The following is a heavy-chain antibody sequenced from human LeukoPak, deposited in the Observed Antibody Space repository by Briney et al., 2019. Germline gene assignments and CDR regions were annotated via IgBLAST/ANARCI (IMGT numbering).Heavy chain of an antibody. Sequence: PGGSLRLSCAASGFTFSNHGMSWVRQAPGKGLEWVSAISGSGSSTYYADSVKGRFTISRDNSKNTLYLQMNSLRAEETAVYFCAKGLGTWNFEYWGQGILVTVSS. D-gene: IGHD1-1*01. V-gene: IGHV3-23*01. CDR1: GFTFSNHG. CDR2: ISGSGSST. CDR3: AKGLGTWNFEY. J-gene: IGHJ4*02.